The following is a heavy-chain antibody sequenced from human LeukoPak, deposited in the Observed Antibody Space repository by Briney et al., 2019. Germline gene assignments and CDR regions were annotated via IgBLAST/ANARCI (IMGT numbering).Heavy chain of an antibody. CDR3: ARADSSRGLYYYYMDV. CDR1: GGTFSSYA. CDR2: IIPIFGTA. D-gene: IGHD6-13*01. V-gene: IGHV1-69*05. J-gene: IGHJ6*03. Sequence: SVKVSCKASGGTFSSYAISWVRQAPGQGLKWMGGIIPIFGTANYAQKFQGRVTITTDESTSTAYMELSSLRSEDTAVYYCARADSSRGLYYYYMDVWGKGTTVTVSS.